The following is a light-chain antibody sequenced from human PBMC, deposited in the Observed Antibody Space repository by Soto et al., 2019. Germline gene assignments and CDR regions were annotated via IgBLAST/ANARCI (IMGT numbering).Light chain of an antibody. CDR2: GAS. CDR3: LQDYNYPFT. CDR1: QDIRKD. V-gene: IGKV1-6*01. J-gene: IGKJ2*01. Sequence: ATTMTQSPSSLSASVGDRDPITCRASQDIRKDLAWYQQKPGKAPQILIYGASTLQTGVASRFSGSGSATDFTLTIRSLQPDDSAAYYCLQDYNYPFTLGQGTKVAIK.